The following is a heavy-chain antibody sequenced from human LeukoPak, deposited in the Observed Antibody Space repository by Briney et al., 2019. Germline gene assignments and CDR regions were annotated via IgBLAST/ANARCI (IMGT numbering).Heavy chain of an antibody. J-gene: IGHJ4*02. CDR2: IYYSGST. CDR3: ARRGIAAARYFDY. V-gene: IGHV4-39*01. Sequence: PSETLSLTCTVSGGSISSSSYYWGWIRQPPGKGLEWIGSIYYSGSTYYNPSLKSRVTISVDTSKNQFSLKLSSVTAPDTAVYYCARRGIAAARYFDYWGQGTLVTVSS. D-gene: IGHD6-13*01. CDR1: GGSISSSSYY.